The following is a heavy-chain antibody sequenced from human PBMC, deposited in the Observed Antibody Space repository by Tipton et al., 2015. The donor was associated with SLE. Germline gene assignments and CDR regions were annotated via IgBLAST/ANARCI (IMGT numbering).Heavy chain of an antibody. V-gene: IGHV3-48*03. CDR2: ISSSGSTI. CDR3: AGEEYSYGLDY. Sequence: GSLRLSCAASGFTFSSYEMNWVRQAPGKGLEWVSYISSSGSTIYYADSVKGRFTISRDNAKNSLYLQMNSLRAEDTAVYYCAGEEYSYGLDYWGQGTLVTVSS. J-gene: IGHJ4*02. CDR1: GFTFSSYE. D-gene: IGHD5-18*01.